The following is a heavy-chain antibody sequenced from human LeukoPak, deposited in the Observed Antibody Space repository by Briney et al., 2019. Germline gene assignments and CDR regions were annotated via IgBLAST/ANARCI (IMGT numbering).Heavy chain of an antibody. CDR1: GGSISSYY. CDR3: ARGAWDYDILTGYPT. D-gene: IGHD3-9*01. J-gene: IGHJ4*02. CDR2: IYYSGST. Sequence: SETLSLTCTVSGGSISSYYWSWIRQPPGKGLEWIGYIYYSGSTNYNPSLKSRVTISVDTSKNQFSLKLSSVTAADTAVYYCARGAWDYDILTGYPTWGQGTLVTVSS. V-gene: IGHV4-59*01.